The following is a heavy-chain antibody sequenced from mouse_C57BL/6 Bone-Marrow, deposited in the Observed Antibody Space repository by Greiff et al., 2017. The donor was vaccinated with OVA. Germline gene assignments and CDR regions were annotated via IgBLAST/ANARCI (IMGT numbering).Heavy chain of an antibody. CDR2: IYPGSGST. CDR3: ARRGLRGFYWYFDV. D-gene: IGHD2-4*01. Sequence: QVQLQQSGAELVKPGASVKMSCKASGYTFTSYWITWVKQRPGQGLEWIGDIYPGSGSTNYNEKFKSKATLTVDTSSSTAYMQLSSLTSEDSAVYYCARRGLRGFYWYFDVWGTGTTVTVSS. V-gene: IGHV1-55*01. J-gene: IGHJ1*03. CDR1: GYTFTSYW.